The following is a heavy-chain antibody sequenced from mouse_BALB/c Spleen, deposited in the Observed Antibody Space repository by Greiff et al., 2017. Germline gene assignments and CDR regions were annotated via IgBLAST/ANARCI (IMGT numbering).Heavy chain of an antibody. CDR2: IRLKSNNYAT. D-gene: IGHD1-1*01. Sequence: EVKVEESGGGLVQPGGSMKLSCVASGFTFSNYWMNWVRQSPEKGLEWVAEIRLKSNNYATHYAESVKGRFTISRDDSKSSVYLQMNNLRAEDTGIYYCTSYYYGSSHWYFDVWGAGTTVTVSS. J-gene: IGHJ1*01. V-gene: IGHV6-6*02. CDR1: GFTFSNYW. CDR3: TSYYYGSSHWYFDV.